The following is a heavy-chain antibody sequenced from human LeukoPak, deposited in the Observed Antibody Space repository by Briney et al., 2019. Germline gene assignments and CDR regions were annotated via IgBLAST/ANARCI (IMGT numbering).Heavy chain of an antibody. V-gene: IGHV3-30*18. CDR2: ISYDGSNK. Sequence: GGSLRLSCAASGFTFSSYGMHWVRQAPGKGLEWVAVISYDGSNKYYADSVKGRFTISRDNSKNTLYLQMNSLRAEDTAVYYCAKDPSLSTMIDLYFDYWGQGTLVTVSS. CDR3: AKDPSLSTMIDLYFDY. J-gene: IGHJ4*02. CDR1: GFTFSSYG. D-gene: IGHD3-22*01.